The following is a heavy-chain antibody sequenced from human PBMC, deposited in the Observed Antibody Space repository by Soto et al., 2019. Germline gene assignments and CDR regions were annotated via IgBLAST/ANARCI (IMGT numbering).Heavy chain of an antibody. CDR1: GGSISSGDYY. CDR2: SYHSGST. CDR3: TRDSYDSSGYSFEY. J-gene: IGHJ4*02. D-gene: IGHD3-22*01. V-gene: IGHV4-30-4*01. Sequence: QVQLQESGPGLVKPSQTLSLTCTVSGGSISSGDYYWNWIRQPPGKGLEWIVYSYHSGSTYYNPSLKSRVTTSVGTSPNQFSLELRSVTASGTAVYYCTRDSYDSSGYSFEYWGQGTLVTVSS.